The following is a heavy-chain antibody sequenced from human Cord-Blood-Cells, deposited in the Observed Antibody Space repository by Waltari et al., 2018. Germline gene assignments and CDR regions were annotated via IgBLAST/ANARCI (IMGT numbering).Heavy chain of an antibody. CDR2: MNPNSGNT. V-gene: IGHV1-8*01. Sequence: QVQLVQSGAEVTKPGASVKVSCKAFGYTFTSYAINWVRKATGQGLGWMGWMNPNSGNTGYAQKFQGRVTMTRNTSISTAYMELSSLRSEDTAVYYCARGVVVPAAMLDYWGQGTLVTVSA. CDR1: GYTFTSYA. CDR3: ARGVVVPAAMLDY. D-gene: IGHD2-2*01. J-gene: IGHJ4*02.